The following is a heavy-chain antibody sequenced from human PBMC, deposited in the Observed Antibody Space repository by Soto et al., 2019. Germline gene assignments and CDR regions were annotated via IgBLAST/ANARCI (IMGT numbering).Heavy chain of an antibody. CDR1: GFTFSSYS. D-gene: IGHD2-15*01. CDR3: ARDYGVDTSMKCCSGGSCYQGGMDV. CDR2: ISSSSSYI. V-gene: IGHV3-21*01. J-gene: IGHJ6*02. Sequence: GGSLRLSCAASGFTFSSYSMNWVRQAPGKGLEWVSSISSSSSYIYYAVSVKGRFTISRYNAMNSLYLQMNSLRAEDTAVYYCARDYGVDTSMKCCSGGSCYQGGMDVWGPGTTVTVSS.